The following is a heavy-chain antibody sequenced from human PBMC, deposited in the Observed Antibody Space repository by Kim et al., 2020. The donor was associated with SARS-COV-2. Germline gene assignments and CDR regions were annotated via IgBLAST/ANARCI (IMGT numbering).Heavy chain of an antibody. CDR1: GGSFSGYY. CDR2: INHSGST. CDR3: ARGARKWDIVVVVAAGPEYFQH. V-gene: IGHV4-34*01. Sequence: SETLSLTCAVYGGSFSGYYWSWIRQPPGKGLEWIGEINHSGSTNYNPSLKSRVTISVDRSKNQFSLKLSSVTAADTAVYYCARGARKWDIVVVVAAGPEYFQHWGQGTLVTVSS. D-gene: IGHD2-15*01. J-gene: IGHJ1*01.